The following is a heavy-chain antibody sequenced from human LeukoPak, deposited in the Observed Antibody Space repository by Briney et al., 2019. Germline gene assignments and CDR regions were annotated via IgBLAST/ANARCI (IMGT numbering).Heavy chain of an antibody. J-gene: IGHJ4*02. CDR2: IGIKSGAT. CDR3: ARQSSGIAATDKIDY. V-gene: IGHV3-23*01. CDR1: GFAFSNYA. Sequence: GGSLRLSCSASGFAFSNYAMAWVRQAPGKGLEWVSVIGIKSGATDYADSVKGRFTISRDDAKKSLYLQMNSLRVEDTAIYYCARQSSGIAATDKIDYWGQGTLVTVSS. D-gene: IGHD6-13*01.